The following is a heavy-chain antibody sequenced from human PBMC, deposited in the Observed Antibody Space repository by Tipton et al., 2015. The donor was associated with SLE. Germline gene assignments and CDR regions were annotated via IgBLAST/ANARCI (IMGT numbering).Heavy chain of an antibody. CDR1: GESISSGANS. CDR3: ARDCDWGPLGY. CDR2: IYHSGSI. D-gene: IGHD7-27*01. V-gene: IGHV4-30-2*01. J-gene: IGHJ4*02. Sequence: TLSLTCAVSGESISSGANSWSWIRQPPGKGLEWIGYIYHSGSIFYNPSLKSRVTISLDRSKNQLSLKLSSVTAADTAVYFCARDCDWGPLGYWGQGTLVTVSS.